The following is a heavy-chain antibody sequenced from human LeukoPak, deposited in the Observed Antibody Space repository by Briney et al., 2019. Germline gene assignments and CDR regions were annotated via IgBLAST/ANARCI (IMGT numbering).Heavy chain of an antibody. Sequence: GGSLRLSCVDSGFTFTNAWMSWVREAPGKGLEWIGRIKSKTDGETTNYAEPVRGRFTISRDDSKSAVYLQMNSLKIEDTAVYYCTTDLGAYYHGSQRLIPIDYWGQGTLVTVSS. D-gene: IGHD3-10*01. J-gene: IGHJ4*02. CDR1: GFTFTNAW. CDR3: TTDLGAYYHGSQRLIPIDY. CDR2: IKSKTDGETT. V-gene: IGHV3-15*01.